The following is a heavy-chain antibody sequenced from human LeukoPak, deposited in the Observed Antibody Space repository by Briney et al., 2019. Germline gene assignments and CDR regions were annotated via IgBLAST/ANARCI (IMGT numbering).Heavy chain of an antibody. Sequence: PSQTLSLTCTVSGGSISSGSYYWGWIRQPAGKGLEWIVRIYTSGSTNYNPSLNSRVTISVDTSKNQFSLKLSSVTAADTAVYYCARSVGEWLLDYWGQGTLVTVSS. V-gene: IGHV4-61*02. CDR3: ARSVGEWLLDY. CDR1: GGSISSGSYY. CDR2: IYTSGST. J-gene: IGHJ4*02. D-gene: IGHD3-3*01.